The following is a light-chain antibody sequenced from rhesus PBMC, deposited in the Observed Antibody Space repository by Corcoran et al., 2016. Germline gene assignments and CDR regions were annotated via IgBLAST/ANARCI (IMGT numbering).Light chain of an antibody. CDR2: KAS. V-gene: IGKV1-25*01. Sequence: DIQMTQSPSSLSASVGDTVTITCRASQGISSYLVWYQQKPGKAPKLLIYKASTLQSGVPSRFSGSGSGKDFTLTSRTLQPEDFATYYCQQHNSYPLTFGGGTKVEIK. CDR1: QGISSY. CDR3: QQHNSYPLT. J-gene: IGKJ4*01.